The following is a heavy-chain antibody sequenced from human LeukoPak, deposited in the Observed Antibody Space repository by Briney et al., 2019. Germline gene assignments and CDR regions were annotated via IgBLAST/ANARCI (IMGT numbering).Heavy chain of an antibody. J-gene: IGHJ4*02. D-gene: IGHD3-10*01. CDR3: ARGGGYYFDY. Sequence: GGSLRLSCAASGFTFSSYAMTWVRQAPGKGLEWLSYISGSSSHTNYADSVKGRFTTSRDNAKNSLYLQMNSLRAEDSAVYYCARGGGYYFDYWGQGTLVTVSS. CDR2: ISGSSSHT. V-gene: IGHV3-21*05. CDR1: GFTFSSYA.